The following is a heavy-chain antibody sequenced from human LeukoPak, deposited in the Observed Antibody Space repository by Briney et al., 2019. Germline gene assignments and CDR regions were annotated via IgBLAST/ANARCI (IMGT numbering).Heavy chain of an antibody. CDR2: ISSSSSYI. V-gene: IGHV3-21*01. Sequence: GGSLRLSCAASGFTFSSYSMNWVRQAPGKGLEWVSSISSSSSYIYYADSVKGRFTISRDNAKNSLYLQMNSLRAEDTAVYYCARGRMGDLLLWFGELSDYWGQGTLVTVSS. D-gene: IGHD3-10*01. CDR1: GFTFSSYS. J-gene: IGHJ4*02. CDR3: ARGRMGDLLLWFGELSDY.